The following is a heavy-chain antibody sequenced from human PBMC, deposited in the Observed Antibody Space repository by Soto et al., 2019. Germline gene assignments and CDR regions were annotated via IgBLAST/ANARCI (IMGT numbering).Heavy chain of an antibody. CDR3: ARGNYYGSGSGKGYYYYGMDV. V-gene: IGHV1-69*13. CDR2: IIPIFGTA. CDR1: GGTFSSYA. D-gene: IGHD3-10*01. Sequence: VKVSCKASGGTFSSYAISWVRQSPGQGLEWMGGIIPIFGTANYAQKFQGRVTITADKSTSTAYMELSSLRSEDTAVYYCARGNYYGSGSGKGYYYYGMDVWGQGTTVNVSS. J-gene: IGHJ6*02.